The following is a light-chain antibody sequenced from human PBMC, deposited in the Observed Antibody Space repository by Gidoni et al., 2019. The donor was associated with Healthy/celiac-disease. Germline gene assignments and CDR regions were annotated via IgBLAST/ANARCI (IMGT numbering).Light chain of an antibody. V-gene: IGKV1-5*03. CDR1: QSISSW. CDR2: KAS. J-gene: IGKJ1*01. CDR3: QQYNSYSGT. Sequence: DIQMTQSPSTLSASVGDRVTITCRASQSISSWLAWYQQKPGKAPKILFYKASSLESGVPSSFSGSGSGTEVTLTSSSLQPDDFATYYCQQYNSYSGTFGQGTKVEIK.